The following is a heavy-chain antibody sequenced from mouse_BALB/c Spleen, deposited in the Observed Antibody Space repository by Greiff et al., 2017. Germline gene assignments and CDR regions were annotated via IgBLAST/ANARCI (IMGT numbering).Heavy chain of an antibody. Sequence: VQGVESGPGLVAPSQSLSITCTVSGFSLTSYGVHWVRQPPGKGLEWLGVIWAVGSTNYNSALMSRLSISKDNSKSQVFLKMNSLQTDDTAMYYGAGGPAGVRRRFYSMDYWGQGTSVTVSS. D-gene: IGHD2-14*01. CDR2: IWAVGST. CDR1: GFSLTSYG. J-gene: IGHJ4*01. CDR3: AGGPAGVRRRFYSMDY. V-gene: IGHV2-9*02.